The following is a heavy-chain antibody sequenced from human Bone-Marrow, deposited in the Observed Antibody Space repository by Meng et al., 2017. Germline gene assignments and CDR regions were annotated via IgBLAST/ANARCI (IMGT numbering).Heavy chain of an antibody. V-gene: IGHV3-30*01. CDR3: ARDREVGEFDY. CDR1: GFTFSSYA. D-gene: IGHD1-26*01. CDR2: ISYDGSNK. Sequence: QVRLVGSGGVVVQPGRSLRLSCAASGFTFSSYAMHWVRQAPGKGLEWVAVISYDGSNKYYADSVKGRFTISRDNSKNTLYLQMNSLRAEDTAVYYCARDREVGEFDYWGQGTLVTVSS. J-gene: IGHJ4*02.